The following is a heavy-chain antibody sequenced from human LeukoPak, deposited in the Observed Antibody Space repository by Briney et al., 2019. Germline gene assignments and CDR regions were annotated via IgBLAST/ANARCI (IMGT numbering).Heavy chain of an antibody. D-gene: IGHD3-16*01. J-gene: IGHJ4*02. CDR2: IKEDGSEK. V-gene: IGHV3-7*01. Sequence: GGSLRLSCAASGFTFSSYWMSWVRQAPGKGLEWVANIKEDGSEKYYVDSVKGRFTISRDNAKNSLSLQMNSLRAEDTALCYCVGGNSFDYWGQGTLVAVSS. CDR1: GFTFSSYW. CDR3: VGGNSFDY.